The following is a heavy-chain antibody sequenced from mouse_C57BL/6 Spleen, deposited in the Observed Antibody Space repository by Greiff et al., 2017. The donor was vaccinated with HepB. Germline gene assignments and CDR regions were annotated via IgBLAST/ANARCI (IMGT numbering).Heavy chain of an antibody. J-gene: IGHJ2*01. Sequence: EVHLVESGGGLVKPGGSLKLSCAASGFTFSSYAMSWVRQTPEKRLEWVATISDGGSYTYYPDNVKGRFTISRDNAKNNLYLQMSHLKSEDTAMYYCARDGGYGKKDFDYWGQGTTLTVSS. D-gene: IGHD2-1*01. V-gene: IGHV5-4*01. CDR3: ARDGGYGKKDFDY. CDR2: ISDGGSYT. CDR1: GFTFSSYA.